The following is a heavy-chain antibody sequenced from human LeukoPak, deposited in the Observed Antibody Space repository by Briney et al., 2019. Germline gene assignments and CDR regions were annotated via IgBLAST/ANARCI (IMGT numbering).Heavy chain of an antibody. Sequence: GGPLRLSCAASGFTFITYSMNWVRQAPGKGLEWVSSISSSSSYIYYADSVKGRFTISRDNAKNSLYLQMNSLRAEDTAVYYCARDGYGDYAPDYWGQGTLVTVSS. D-gene: IGHD4-17*01. J-gene: IGHJ4*02. CDR2: ISSSSSYI. CDR1: GFTFITYS. V-gene: IGHV3-21*01. CDR3: ARDGYGDYAPDY.